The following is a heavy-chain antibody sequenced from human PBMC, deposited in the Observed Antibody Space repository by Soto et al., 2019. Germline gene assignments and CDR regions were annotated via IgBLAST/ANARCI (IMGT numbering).Heavy chain of an antibody. CDR2: ISGNVGSTT. CDR3: AKHRGFVAGPFDS. CDR1: GITFTNYA. J-gene: IGHJ4*02. Sequence: EVQLLESGGGLAQPGGSLRLSCAVSGITFTNYAMGWVRQAPGKGLEWVSGISGNVGSTTHSADSVKGRFTISRDNSKNILFLQMNSLRAEDTAVYYCAKHRGFVAGPFDSWGQGTLVIVSS. V-gene: IGHV3-23*01. D-gene: IGHD6-19*01.